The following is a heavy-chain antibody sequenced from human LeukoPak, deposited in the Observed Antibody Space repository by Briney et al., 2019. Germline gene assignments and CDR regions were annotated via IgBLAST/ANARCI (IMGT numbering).Heavy chain of an antibody. V-gene: IGHV4-61*02. Sequence: PSETLSLTCTVSGGSISSGSYYWSWIRQPAGKGLEWIGRIYTSGSTNYNPSLKSRVTISVDTSKNQFSLKLSSVTAADTAVYYCARDAVGATTKGFDYWGQETLVTVSS. CDR1: GGSISSGSYY. J-gene: IGHJ4*02. D-gene: IGHD1-26*01. CDR2: IYTSGST. CDR3: ARDAVGATTKGFDY.